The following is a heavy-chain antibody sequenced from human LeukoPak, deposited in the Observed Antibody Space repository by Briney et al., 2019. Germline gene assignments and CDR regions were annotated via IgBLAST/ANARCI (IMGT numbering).Heavy chain of an antibody. J-gene: IGHJ4*02. D-gene: IGHD3-22*01. CDR2: IYSGGST. Sequence: PGGSLRLSCAASGFTVSSNYMSWVRQAPGKGLEWVSVIYSGGSTYYADSVKGRFTISRDNSKNTLYLQMNSLRAEDTAVYYCAKGRYYDSSGYPYYFDYWGQGTLVTVSS. V-gene: IGHV3-53*01. CDR1: GFTVSSNY. CDR3: AKGRYYDSSGYPYYFDY.